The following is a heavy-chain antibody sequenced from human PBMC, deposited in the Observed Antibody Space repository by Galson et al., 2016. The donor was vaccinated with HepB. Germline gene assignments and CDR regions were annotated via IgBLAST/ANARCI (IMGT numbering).Heavy chain of an antibody. D-gene: IGHD2-21*02. Sequence: SVKVSCKASGYPFTTYNINWVRQAPGQRLEWMGWISPYNGNTKYSEQVRGRVTMTTDTSTSTAYMDLRSLSPDDTAMYFCARAYSCGAGCNYFDSWGQGARVTVSS. CDR3: ARAYSCGAGCNYFDS. CDR1: GYPFTTYN. J-gene: IGHJ4*02. CDR2: ISPYNGNT. V-gene: IGHV1-18*01.